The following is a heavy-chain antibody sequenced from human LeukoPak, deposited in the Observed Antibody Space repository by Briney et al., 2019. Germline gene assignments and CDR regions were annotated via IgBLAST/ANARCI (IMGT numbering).Heavy chain of an antibody. Sequence: ESGPTLVNPTQTLTLTCTFSGFSLDTSEVGVSWIRQPPGEALEWLALIYWNDDKRYSPSLKSRPTITKDTSRNQVVLTMTNTDPVDTATYYCATLGGDYWGQGTLVTVSS. CDR1: GFSLDTSEVG. CDR2: IYWNDDK. D-gene: IGHD7-27*01. V-gene: IGHV2-5*01. CDR3: ATLGGDY. J-gene: IGHJ4*02.